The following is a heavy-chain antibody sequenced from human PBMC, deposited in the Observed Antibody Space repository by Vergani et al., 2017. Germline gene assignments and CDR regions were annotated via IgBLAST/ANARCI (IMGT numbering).Heavy chain of an antibody. CDR2: IYRTGRT. J-gene: IGHJ4*02. D-gene: IGHD3-9*01. Sequence: QVQLQQWGPGLLKPSETLSLTCDVFGESFTGFFWGWIRQPPGKGLEWIGSIYRTGRTHFNPSLKSRVTISVDTSNNHFSLRLNSLTAADTAVYYCARRSGIVYDIFSGTQYFFDFWGQGTLVTVSS. CDR3: ARRSGIVYDIFSGTQYFFDF. CDR1: GESFTGFF. V-gene: IGHV4-34*02.